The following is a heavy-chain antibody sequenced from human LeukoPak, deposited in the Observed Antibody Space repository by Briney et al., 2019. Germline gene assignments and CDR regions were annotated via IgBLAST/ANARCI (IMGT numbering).Heavy chain of an antibody. CDR2: INWNGGST. J-gene: IGHJ4*02. V-gene: IGHV3-20*04. CDR3: AREGYGDYTDYFDY. Sequence: GGSLRLSCAASGFTFSNAWMSWVRQAPGKGLEWVSGINWNGGSTGYADSVKGRFTISRDNAKNSLYLQMNSLRAEDTALYYCAREGYGDYTDYFDYWGQGTLVTVSS. CDR1: GFTFSNAW. D-gene: IGHD4-17*01.